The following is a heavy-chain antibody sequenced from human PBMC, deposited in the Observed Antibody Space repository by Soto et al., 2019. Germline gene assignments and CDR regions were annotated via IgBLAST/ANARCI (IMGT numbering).Heavy chain of an antibody. Sequence: PGGSLRLSXAASGFTFSTYVMHWVRQAPGKGLEWVAAIWYDSSNIYYADSVKGRFTISRDNSKSTLYLQINSLRAEDTAVYYCASLIDSFDIWGQGTMVTVSS. CDR3: ASLIDSFDI. J-gene: IGHJ3*02. V-gene: IGHV3-33*01. CDR2: IWYDSSNI. CDR1: GFTFSTYV.